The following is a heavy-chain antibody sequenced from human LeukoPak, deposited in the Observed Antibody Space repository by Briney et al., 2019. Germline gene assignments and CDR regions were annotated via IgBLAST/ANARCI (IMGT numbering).Heavy chain of an antibody. CDR1: GFTFSSYS. CDR2: ISSSSSYI. Sequence: GGFLRLSCAASGFTFSSYSMNWVRQAPGKGLEWVSSISSSSSYIYYADSVKGRFTISRDNAKNSLYLQMNSLRAEDTAVYYCARVGYDRYYFDYWGQGTLVTVSS. V-gene: IGHV3-21*01. CDR3: ARVGYDRYYFDY. J-gene: IGHJ4*02. D-gene: IGHD3-3*01.